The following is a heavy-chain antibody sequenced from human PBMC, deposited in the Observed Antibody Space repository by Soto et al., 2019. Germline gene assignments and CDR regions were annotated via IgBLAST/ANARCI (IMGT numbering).Heavy chain of an antibody. Sequence: QVQLVQSGAEVKKPGSSVKVSCKTSGGTFSNDIITWVRQAPGPGLEWMGRIILLLDTTNYSQKFQGRVTITADKSTGTADMELNSLRSEDTAVYYCVRDSPIGSTFSGYDGIDYWGQGTLVTVSS. CDR2: IILLLDTT. D-gene: IGHD5-12*01. CDR3: VRDSPIGSTFSGYDGIDY. CDR1: GGTFSNDI. J-gene: IGHJ4*02. V-gene: IGHV1-69*08.